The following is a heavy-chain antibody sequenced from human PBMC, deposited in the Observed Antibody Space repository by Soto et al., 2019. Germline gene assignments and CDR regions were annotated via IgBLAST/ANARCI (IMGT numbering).Heavy chain of an antibody. CDR3: ASSNIAAAGFYYYGMDV. CDR2: IYYSGST. Sequence: QVQLQESGPGLVKPSETLSLTCTVSGDSISSYYWSWIRQPPGKGLEWIGYIYYSGSTNYNPSLKSRLTISVDTSKNQFSLNLSSVTAADTAVYYCASSNIAAAGFYYYGMDVWGRGTTVTVSS. V-gene: IGHV4-59*01. J-gene: IGHJ6*02. D-gene: IGHD6-13*01. CDR1: GDSISSYY.